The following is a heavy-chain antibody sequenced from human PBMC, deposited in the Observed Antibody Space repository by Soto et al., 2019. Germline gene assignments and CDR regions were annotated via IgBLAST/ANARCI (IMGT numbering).Heavy chain of an antibody. CDR3: AGVVSGGHSDL. V-gene: IGHV1-8*01. CDR1: GYSFTNYD. J-gene: IGHJ4*02. CDR2: MNPNSGNT. Sequence: QVQLVQSGAEVKKPGASVTVSCRASGYSFTNYDINWVRQATGQGLEGMGWMNPNSGNTGYAEKFQGRVTMTRKTSTRTAYMELSSLRSDDTAVYYFAGVVSGGHSDLWGQGPLVTVSS. D-gene: IGHD2-15*01.